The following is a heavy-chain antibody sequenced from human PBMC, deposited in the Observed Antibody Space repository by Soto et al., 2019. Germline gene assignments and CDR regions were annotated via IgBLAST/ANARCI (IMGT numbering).Heavy chain of an antibody. CDR2: IYYSGST. CDR1: GGSISSYY. J-gene: IGHJ6*03. Sequence: PSETQSLTCPVSGGSISSYYWSWIRQPPGKGLEWIGYIYYSGSTNYNPSLKSRVTISVDTSKNQFSLKLSSVTAADTAVYYCASVNPYYYYMDVWGKGTTVTVSS. V-gene: IGHV4-59*01. CDR3: ASVNPYYYYMDV.